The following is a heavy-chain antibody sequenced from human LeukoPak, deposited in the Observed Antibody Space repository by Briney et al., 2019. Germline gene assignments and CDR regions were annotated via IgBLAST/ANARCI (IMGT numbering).Heavy chain of an antibody. CDR2: IIPIFGTA. Sequence: SVKVSCKASGGTFSSYAIGWVRQAPGQGLEWMGGIIPIFGTANYAQKFQGRVTITADESTSTAYMELSSLRSEDTAVYYCARDQSDTAMGPFDYWGQGTLVTVSS. CDR1: GGTFSSYA. D-gene: IGHD5-18*01. J-gene: IGHJ4*02. V-gene: IGHV1-69*13. CDR3: ARDQSDTAMGPFDY.